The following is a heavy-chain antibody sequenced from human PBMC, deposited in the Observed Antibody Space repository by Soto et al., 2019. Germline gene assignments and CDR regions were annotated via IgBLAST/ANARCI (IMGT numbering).Heavy chain of an antibody. CDR1: GFTFSSYA. J-gene: IGHJ4*02. D-gene: IGHD6-13*01. V-gene: IGHV3-30-3*01. CDR3: AAPAAAGFDY. CDR2: ISYDGSNK. Sequence: GGSLRLSCAASGFTFSSYAMHWVRQAPGKGLEWVAVISYDGSNKYYADSVKGRFTNSRDNSKNTLYLQMNSLRAEDTSVYYCAAPAAAGFDYWGQGTLVTVSS.